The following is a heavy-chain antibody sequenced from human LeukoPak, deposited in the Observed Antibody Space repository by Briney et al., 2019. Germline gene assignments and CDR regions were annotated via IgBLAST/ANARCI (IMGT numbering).Heavy chain of an antibody. J-gene: IGHJ5*02. D-gene: IGHD3-16*01. CDR2: IGGRGGST. V-gene: IGHV3-23*01. CDR3: GKEGGA. Sequence: GGSLRLSCAASGFRFSDFTMTWVRQAPGKGPEWVSAIGGRGGSTYYADSLGGRFTISKGNSKDMVYLQMNSLKVEDTATYYCGKEGGAWGQGTKVTVSS. CDR1: GFRFSDFT.